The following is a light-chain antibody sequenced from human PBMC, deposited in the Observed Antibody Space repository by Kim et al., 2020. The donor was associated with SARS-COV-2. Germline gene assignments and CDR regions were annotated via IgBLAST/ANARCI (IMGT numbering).Light chain of an antibody. CDR2: GAS. CDR1: QTVSRNQ. J-gene: IGKJ1*01. CDR3: QQYGNSRT. V-gene: IGKV3-20*01. Sequence: LAPGERATLSCRASQTVSRNQLAWYQQKPGQAPRLLIYGASSRATGIPDWFSGRGSGTDFSLTISRLEPEDCAVYYCQQYGNSRTFGQGTKVDIK.